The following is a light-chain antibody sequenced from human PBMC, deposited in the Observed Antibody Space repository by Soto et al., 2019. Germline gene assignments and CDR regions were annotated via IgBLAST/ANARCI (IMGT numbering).Light chain of an antibody. V-gene: IGKV1-5*03. J-gene: IGKJ1*01. Sequence: DIQMTQSPSTVSGSVGDRVTITCGASQTISSWLAWYQQKPGKAPKLLIYKASTLKSGVPSRFSGSGSGTESTLTISSLQPDDFATYYCQHYNSYSETFGQGTKVDI. CDR3: QHYNSYSET. CDR1: QTISSW. CDR2: KAS.